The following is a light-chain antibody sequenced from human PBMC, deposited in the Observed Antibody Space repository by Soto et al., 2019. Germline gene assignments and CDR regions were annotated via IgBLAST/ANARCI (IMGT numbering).Light chain of an antibody. V-gene: IGKV1-5*01. CDR2: DAS. J-gene: IGKJ4*01. CDR1: QTISSW. Sequence: DIQMTQSPSTLSGSVGDRVTITCRAGQTISSWLAWYQQKPGKAPKLLIYDASVLETGVPSRFSGFSSGTEFTLTISSLQPDDFATYFCQQYNSYSPEGLTFGGGTKVDI. CDR3: QQYNSYSPEGLT.